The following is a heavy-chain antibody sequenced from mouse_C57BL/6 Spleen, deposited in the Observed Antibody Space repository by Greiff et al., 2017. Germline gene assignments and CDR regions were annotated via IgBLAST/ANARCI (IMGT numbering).Heavy chain of an antibody. J-gene: IGHJ2*01. CDR1: GFTFSSYT. D-gene: IGHD2-4*01. CDR3: ARHFRYDYDVGDY. V-gene: IGHV5-9*01. CDR2: ISGGGGNT. Sequence: EVNVVESGGGLVKPGGSLKLSCAASGFTFSSYTMSWVRQTPEKRLEWVATISGGGGNTYYPDSVKGRFTISRDNAKNTLYLQMSSLRSEDTALYYCARHFRYDYDVGDYWGQGTTLTVSS.